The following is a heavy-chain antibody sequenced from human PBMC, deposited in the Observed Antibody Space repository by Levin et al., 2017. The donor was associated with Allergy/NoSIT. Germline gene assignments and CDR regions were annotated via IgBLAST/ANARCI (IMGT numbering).Heavy chain of an antibody. CDR1: GFTFNNYA. V-gene: IGHV3-23*01. CDR3: AKDAIRGSDQPYYFDY. CDR2: IINSGVGT. J-gene: IGHJ4*02. D-gene: IGHD6-19*01. Sequence: GGSLRLSCAASGFTFNNYAMSWVRQAPGKGLEWVSAIINSGVGTYYADSVKGRFTISRDNSKTTLYLQMNRLRAEDTAVYVCAKDAIRGSDQPYYFDYWGQGTLVTASS.